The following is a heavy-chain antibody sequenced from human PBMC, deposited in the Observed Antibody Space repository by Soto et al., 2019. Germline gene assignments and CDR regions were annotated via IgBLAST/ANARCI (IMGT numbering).Heavy chain of an antibody. CDR3: ARQPDDDSSSWYKAHFDY. CDR1: GGSISSSSYY. J-gene: IGHJ4*02. Sequence: SETLSLTCTVSGGSISSSSYYWGWIRQPPGKGLEWIGSIYYSGSTYYNPSLKSRVTISVDTSKNQFSLKLSSVTAADTAVYYCARQPDDDSSSWYKAHFDYWGQGTLVTVSS. V-gene: IGHV4-39*01. D-gene: IGHD6-13*01. CDR2: IYYSGST.